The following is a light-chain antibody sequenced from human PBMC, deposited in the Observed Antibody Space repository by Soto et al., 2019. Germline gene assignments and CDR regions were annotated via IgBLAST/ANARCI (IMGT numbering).Light chain of an antibody. J-gene: IGKJ1*01. CDR1: QSVSSDS. Sequence: EIVLTQSPGTLSLSPGERAILSCRASQSVSSDSLAWYRQKPGQAPRLLVYDASSRATGIPERFSGSGSGTDFTLPISRLEPEDFAVYYCQQYGSAPRTFGQGTKVEIK. V-gene: IGKV3-20*01. CDR3: QQYGSAPRT. CDR2: DAS.